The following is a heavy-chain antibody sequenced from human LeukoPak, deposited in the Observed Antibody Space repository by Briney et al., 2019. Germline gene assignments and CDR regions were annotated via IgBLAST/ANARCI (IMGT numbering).Heavy chain of an antibody. Sequence: ESGGSLRLSCEASGFTFSSYALTWVRQAPGKGLEWLSTISSSAASTFYADSVKGRFTISRQNSKNTLYLQMNSLRAEDTAVYYCARGGGSVFFDYWGQGTLVTVSS. CDR1: GFTFSSYA. V-gene: IGHV3-23*01. CDR3: ARGGGSVFFDY. CDR2: ISSSAAST. J-gene: IGHJ4*02. D-gene: IGHD1-26*01.